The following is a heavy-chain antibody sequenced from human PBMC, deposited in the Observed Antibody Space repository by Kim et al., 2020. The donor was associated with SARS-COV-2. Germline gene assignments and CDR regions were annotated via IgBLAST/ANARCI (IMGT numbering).Heavy chain of an antibody. CDR2: IYYSGST. J-gene: IGHJ3*02. Sequence: SETLSLTCTVSGGSVSSGSYYWSWIRQPPGKGLEWIGYIYYSGSTNYNPSLKSRVTISVDTSKNQFSLKLSSVTAADTAVYYCATDYYGSGRPDAFDIWG. V-gene: IGHV4-61*01. D-gene: IGHD3-10*01. CDR1: GGSVSSGSYY. CDR3: ATDYYGSGRPDAFDI.